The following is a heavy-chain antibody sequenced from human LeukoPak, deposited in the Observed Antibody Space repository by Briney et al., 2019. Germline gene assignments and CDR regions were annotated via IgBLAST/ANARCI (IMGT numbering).Heavy chain of an antibody. CDR3: AKVYHDSGCLIDY. V-gene: IGHV3-23*01. J-gene: IGHJ4*02. CDR2: IRNNGATT. CDR1: GFTFSNYA. Sequence: GGSLRLSCAASGFTFSNYAMTWVRQAPGKGVEWVSTIRNNGATTDYADSVKGRFTISRDDSKNTLYLQMNSLRAEDTAVYYCAKVYHDSGCLIDYWGQGTLVTVSS. D-gene: IGHD6-19*01.